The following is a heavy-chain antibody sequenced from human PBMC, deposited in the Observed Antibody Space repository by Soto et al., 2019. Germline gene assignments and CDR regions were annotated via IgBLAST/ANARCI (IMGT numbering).Heavy chain of an antibody. CDR1: GFTFGSYW. CDR2: IKPDGSAT. CDR3: ARDFYGGYTYGPGDY. V-gene: IGHV3-7*01. D-gene: IGHD5-18*01. Sequence: GGSLRLSCAVSGFTFGSYWMNWVRLIPGKGLEWVAYIKPDGSATYYVDSVKGRFTISRDNAKNSLYLQMNSLRAEDTAVYYCARDFYGGYTYGPGDYWGQGALVTVSS. J-gene: IGHJ4*02.